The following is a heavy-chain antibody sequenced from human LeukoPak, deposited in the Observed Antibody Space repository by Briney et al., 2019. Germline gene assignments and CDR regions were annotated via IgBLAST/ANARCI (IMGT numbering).Heavy chain of an antibody. Sequence: PGGSLRLSCAASGFTFSSYWMSRVRQAPGKGMEWVANINQDGSQKYYVDSVKGRFTISRDNAKNSLSLQMNSLTAEVTAEYYCARVPSYYDFWSGFPNLYYFDYWGQGTLVTVSS. CDR1: GFTFSSYW. J-gene: IGHJ4*02. V-gene: IGHV3-7*01. D-gene: IGHD3-3*01. CDR2: INQDGSQK. CDR3: ARVPSYYDFWSGFPNLYYFDY.